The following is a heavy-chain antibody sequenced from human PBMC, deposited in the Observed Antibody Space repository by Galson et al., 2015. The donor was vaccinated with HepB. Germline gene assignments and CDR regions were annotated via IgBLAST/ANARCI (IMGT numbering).Heavy chain of an antibody. J-gene: IGHJ4*02. V-gene: IGHV3-21*01. CDR3: ARATTKTTPLDY. CDR2: ISSSSSYI. D-gene: IGHD4-11*01. CDR1: GFTFSSYS. Sequence: SLRLSCAASGFTFSSYSINWVRQAPGKGLEWVSYISSSSSYIYYADSVKGRFTISRDNAKNSLYLQMNSLRAEDTAVYYCARATTKTTPLDYWGQGTLVTVSS.